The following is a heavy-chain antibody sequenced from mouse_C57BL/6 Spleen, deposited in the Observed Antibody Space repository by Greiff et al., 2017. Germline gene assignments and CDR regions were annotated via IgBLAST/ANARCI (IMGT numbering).Heavy chain of an antibody. V-gene: IGHV1-69*01. Sequence: QVQLQQPGAELVMPGASVKLSCKASGYTFTSYWMHWVKQRPGQGLEWIGEIDPSDSYTNYNQKFKGKSTLTVDKSSSTAYMQLSSLTSEDSAVYYCARGEVTTRAMDYWGQGTSVTVSS. J-gene: IGHJ4*01. CDR3: ARGEVTTRAMDY. CDR1: GYTFTSYW. D-gene: IGHD2-2*01. CDR2: IDPSDSYT.